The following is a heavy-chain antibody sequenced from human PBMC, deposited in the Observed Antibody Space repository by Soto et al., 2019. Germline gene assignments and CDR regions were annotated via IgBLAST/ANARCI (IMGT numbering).Heavy chain of an antibody. D-gene: IGHD1-26*01. V-gene: IGHV3-21*01. CDR1: GFTFSSYS. CDR2: ISSSSSYI. Sequence: EVQLVESGGGLVKPGGSLRLSCAASGFTFSSYSMNWVRQAPGKGLEWVSSISSSSSYIYYADSVKGRFTISRDNAKNSLYLQMNSLRAEDTAVYYCARAIENYYYGMDVWGQGTTVTVSS. J-gene: IGHJ6*02. CDR3: ARAIENYYYGMDV.